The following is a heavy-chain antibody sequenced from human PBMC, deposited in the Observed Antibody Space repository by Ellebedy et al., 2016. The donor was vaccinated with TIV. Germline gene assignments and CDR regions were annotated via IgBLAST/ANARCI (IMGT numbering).Heavy chain of an antibody. CDR2: INSDGSST. V-gene: IGHV3-74*01. J-gene: IGHJ4*02. Sequence: GESLKISCAASGFTFSSYWMHWVRQAPGKGLVWISRINSDGSSTSYADSVKGRFTISRDNAKNTLYLQMNSLRAEDTAVYYCAREDYYDSSVDYWGQGTLVTVSS. D-gene: IGHD3-22*01. CDR1: GFTFSSYW. CDR3: AREDYYDSSVDY.